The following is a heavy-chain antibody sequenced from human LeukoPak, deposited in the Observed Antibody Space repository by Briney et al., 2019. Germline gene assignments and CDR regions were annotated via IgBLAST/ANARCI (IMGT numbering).Heavy chain of an antibody. J-gene: IGHJ4*02. V-gene: IGHV3-53*01. Sequence: GGSLRLSCAASGFTVSSNYMSWVRQAPGKGLEWVSVIYSGGSTYYADSVKGRFTISRDNSKNTLYLQMNSLRAEDTAVYYCARVDVEGYYLGYWGQGTLVTVSS. D-gene: IGHD3/OR15-3a*01. CDR2: IYSGGST. CDR1: GFTVSSNY. CDR3: ARVDVEGYYLGY.